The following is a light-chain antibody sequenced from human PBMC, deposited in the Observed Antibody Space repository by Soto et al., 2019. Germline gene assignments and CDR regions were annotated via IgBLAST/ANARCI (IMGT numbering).Light chain of an antibody. J-gene: IGLJ2*01. V-gene: IGLV1-51*01. Sequence: QPVLTQPPSVSAAPGQKVTISCSGSSSTVGSNYVSWYQQLPGTAPKLLIYDNNKRPSGIPDRFSGSKSGTSATLGITGLQTGDEADYYCGTWDSSLSAGVFGGGTKLTVL. CDR1: SSTVGSNY. CDR3: GTWDSSLSAGV. CDR2: DNN.